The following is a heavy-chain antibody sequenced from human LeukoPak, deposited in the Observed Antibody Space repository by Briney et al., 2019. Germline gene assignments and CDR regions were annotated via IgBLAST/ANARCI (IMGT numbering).Heavy chain of an antibody. CDR3: AKRYSSSWYYFDY. J-gene: IGHJ4*02. CDR2: ISYDGSNK. CDR1: GFTFSSYS. V-gene: IGHV3-30*18. Sequence: GGSLRLSCAVSGFTFSSYSMNWVRQAPGKGLEWVAVISYDGSNKYYADSVKGRFTISRDNSKNTLYLQMNSLRAEDTAVYYCAKRYSSSWYYFDYWGQGTLVTVSS. D-gene: IGHD6-13*01.